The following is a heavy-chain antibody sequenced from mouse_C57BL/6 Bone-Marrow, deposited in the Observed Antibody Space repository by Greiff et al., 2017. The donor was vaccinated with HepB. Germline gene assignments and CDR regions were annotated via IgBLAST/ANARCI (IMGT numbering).Heavy chain of an antibody. CDR3: ARSPFYDYDVGGFAY. D-gene: IGHD2-4*01. J-gene: IGHJ3*01. V-gene: IGHV1-80*01. CDR2: IYPGDGDT. CDR1: GYAFSSYW. Sequence: QVQLKESGAELVKPGASVKISCKASGYAFSSYWMNWVKQRPGKGLEWIGQIYPGDGDTNYNGKFKGKATLTADKSSSTAYMQLSSLTSEDSAVYFCARSPFYDYDVGGFAYWGQGTLVTVSA.